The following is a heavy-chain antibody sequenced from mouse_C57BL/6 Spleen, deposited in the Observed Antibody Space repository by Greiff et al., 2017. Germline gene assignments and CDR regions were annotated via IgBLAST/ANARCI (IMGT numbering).Heavy chain of an antibody. CDR3: AKLSNYVFAY. D-gene: IGHD2-5*01. CDR2: INPGSGGT. V-gene: IGHV1-54*01. CDR1: GYAFTNYL. Sequence: QVQLQQSGAELVRPGTSVTVSCKASGYAFTNYLIEWVKQRPGQGLEWSGVINPGSGGTNYNEKFKGKTTLTADKSSSTAYMQLSSLTSEDSAVYFCAKLSNYVFAYWGQGTLVTVSA. J-gene: IGHJ3*01.